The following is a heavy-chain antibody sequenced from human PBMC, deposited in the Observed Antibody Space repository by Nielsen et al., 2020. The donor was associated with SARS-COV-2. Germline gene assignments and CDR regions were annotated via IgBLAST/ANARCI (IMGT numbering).Heavy chain of an antibody. Sequence: ASVKVSCKTSGYTFTSFAIHWVRQAPGQSLEWMGWINAGNGNTKYSQKFQGRVTMTRDTSANTAYMELSSLSSEGTAVYYCARITPSSGWDYWGQGTLVTVSS. CDR3: ARITPSSGWDY. D-gene: IGHD6-19*01. CDR2: INAGNGNT. V-gene: IGHV1-3*01. J-gene: IGHJ4*02. CDR1: GYTFTSFA.